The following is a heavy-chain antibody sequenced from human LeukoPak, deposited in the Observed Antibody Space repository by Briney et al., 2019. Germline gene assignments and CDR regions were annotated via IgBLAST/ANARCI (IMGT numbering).Heavy chain of an antibody. V-gene: IGHV4-59*01. CDR2: IYYSGST. J-gene: IGHJ4*02. CDR1: GGSISSYY. Sequence: SETLSLTCTVSGGSISSYYWSRIRQPPGKGLEWIGYIYYSGSTNYNPSLKSRVTISVDTSKNQFSLKLSSVTAADTALYYCARSRGYFDYWGQGTLVTVSS. D-gene: IGHD6-13*01. CDR3: ARSRGYFDY.